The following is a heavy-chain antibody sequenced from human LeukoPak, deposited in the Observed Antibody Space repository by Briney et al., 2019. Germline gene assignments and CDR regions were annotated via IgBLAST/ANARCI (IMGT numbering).Heavy chain of an antibody. CDR3: ARAGAGPCPHCYYDYVWGSYRYNSFDP. Sequence: SETLSLTCAFSGYSISSGYYWGWIRQPPGKGLEWIGSIYHSGSTYYNPSLKIRVTISVDTSKNHLSLKPSSVTAPDTAVYYCARAGAGPCPHCYYDYVWGSYRYNSFDPWGQGTLVTVSS. J-gene: IGHJ5*02. V-gene: IGHV4-38-2*01. CDR1: GYSISSGYY. D-gene: IGHD3-16*02. CDR2: IYHSGST.